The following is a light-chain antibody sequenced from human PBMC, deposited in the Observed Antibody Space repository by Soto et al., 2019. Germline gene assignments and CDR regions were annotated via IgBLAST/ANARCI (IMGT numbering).Light chain of an antibody. CDR2: RNN. J-gene: IGLJ1*01. CDR1: ISNIGSNY. V-gene: IGLV1-47*01. Sequence: QSVLTQPPSASGTPGQRVTISCSGSISNIGSNYVFWYQQLPGTAPKLLIYRNNKRPSGVPDRFSGSKSGTSASLAISGLRSEDEADYYCAAWDDSLSGSYVLGTGTKVPVL. CDR3: AAWDDSLSGSYV.